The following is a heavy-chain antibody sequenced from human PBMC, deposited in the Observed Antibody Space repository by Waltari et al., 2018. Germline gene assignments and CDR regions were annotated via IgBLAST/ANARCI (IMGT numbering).Heavy chain of an antibody. CDR3: AREKSLYTY. J-gene: IGHJ4*02. CDR1: GFPFSCYW. D-gene: IGHD3-16*01. V-gene: IGHV3-7*04. Sequence: EVQLVESGGGLVQPGGSLRLSCAASGFPFSCYWMRWVRQAPGKGLEWVANIKQDGSEKYYVDSVKGRFTISRDNAKNSLYLQMNSLRAEDTAVYYCAREKSLYTYWGQGTLVTVSS. CDR2: IKQDGSEK.